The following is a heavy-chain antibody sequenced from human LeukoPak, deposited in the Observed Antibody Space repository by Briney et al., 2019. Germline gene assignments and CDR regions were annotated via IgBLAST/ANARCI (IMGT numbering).Heavy chain of an antibody. J-gene: IGHJ4*02. V-gene: IGHV4-30-4*08. D-gene: IGHD1-26*01. Sequence: PSETLSLTCTVSGGSISSGDYYWSWIRQPPGKGLEWIGYIHYSGSTYYNPSLKSRVTISVDTSKNQFSLKLSSVTAADTAVYYCARDSRSGSYYVVSPTTETDIDYWGQGTLVTVSS. CDR1: GGSISSGDYY. CDR2: IHYSGST. CDR3: ARDSRSGSYYVVSPTTETDIDY.